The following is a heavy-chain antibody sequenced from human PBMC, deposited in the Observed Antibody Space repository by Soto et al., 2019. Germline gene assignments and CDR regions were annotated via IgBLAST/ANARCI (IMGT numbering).Heavy chain of an antibody. Sequence: QVQLQESGPGLVKPSETLSLTCAVSGGSIDTPNWWSWYRQPPGKGLEWIGEMYPSGSSNRNPSLNSRVTISLDTSNNHFSLKLTSLTAADTAIYYCAREGFDHRTDSWGQGIPVTVSS. J-gene: IGHJ4*02. V-gene: IGHV4-4*02. CDR1: GGSIDTPNW. CDR2: MYPSGSS. CDR3: AREGFDHRTDS.